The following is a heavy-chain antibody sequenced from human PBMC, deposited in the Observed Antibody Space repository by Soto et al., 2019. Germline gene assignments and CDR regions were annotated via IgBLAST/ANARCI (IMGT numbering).Heavy chain of an antibody. Sequence: QVQLQESGPGLVKPSQTLSLTCTVSGGSISSGDYYWSWIRQPPGKGLAWIGYIYYSGSTYYNPSLKRRVTISVDTSKNQFSLKLSSVTAADTAVYYCAREGGIVGATTVDYWGQGTLVTVSS. V-gene: IGHV4-30-4*01. CDR3: AREGGIVGATTVDY. J-gene: IGHJ4*02. CDR2: IYYSGST. CDR1: GGSISSGDYY. D-gene: IGHD1-26*01.